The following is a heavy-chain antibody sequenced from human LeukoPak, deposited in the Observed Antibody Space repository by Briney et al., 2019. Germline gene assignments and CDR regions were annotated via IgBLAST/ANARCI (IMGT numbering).Heavy chain of an antibody. J-gene: IGHJ6*03. Sequence: SETLSLTCAVYGGSFSGYYWSWIRQPPGKGLEWIGEINHSGSTNYNPSLKSRVTISVDTSKNQFSLKLSSVTAADTAVYYCARGRYYYDSSGYYPSYYYYYMDVWSKGTTVTVSS. CDR2: INHSGST. CDR3: ARGRYYYDSSGYYPSYYYYYMDV. V-gene: IGHV4-34*01. D-gene: IGHD3-22*01. CDR1: GGSFSGYY.